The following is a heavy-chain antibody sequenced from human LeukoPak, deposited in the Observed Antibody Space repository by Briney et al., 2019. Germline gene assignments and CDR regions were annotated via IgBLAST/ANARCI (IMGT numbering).Heavy chain of an antibody. Sequence: ASVKVSCKASGYTFTSYGISWVRQAPGQGLEWMGWISAYNGNTSYAQKLQGRVTMTTDTSTSAAYMELRSLRSDDTAVYYCARVAPTYYDFWSGYYTGLPGDYWGQGTLVTVSS. CDR1: GYTFTSYG. CDR3: ARVAPTYYDFWSGYYTGLPGDY. J-gene: IGHJ4*02. V-gene: IGHV1-18*01. D-gene: IGHD3-3*01. CDR2: ISAYNGNT.